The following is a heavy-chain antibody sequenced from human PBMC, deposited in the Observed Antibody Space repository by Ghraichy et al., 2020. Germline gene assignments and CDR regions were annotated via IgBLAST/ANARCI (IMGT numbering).Heavy chain of an antibody. CDR3: ALSSGGSCYDY. CDR1: GGSFSGYY. CDR2: INHSGST. J-gene: IGHJ4*02. V-gene: IGHV4-34*01. Sequence: SETLSPTCAVYGGSFSGYYWSWIRQPPGKGLEWIGEINHSGSTNYNPSLKSRVTISVDTSKNQFSLKLSSVTAADTAVYYCALSSGGSCYDYWGQGTLVTVSS. D-gene: IGHD2-15*01.